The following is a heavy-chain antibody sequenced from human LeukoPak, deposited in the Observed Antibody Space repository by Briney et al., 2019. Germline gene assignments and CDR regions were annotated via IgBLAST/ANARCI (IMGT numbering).Heavy chain of an antibody. V-gene: IGHV3-30-3*01. D-gene: IGHD3-9*01. CDR2: ISYDGSNK. J-gene: IGHJ6*02. CDR1: GFTFSSYA. Sequence: GRSLRLSCAASGFTFSSYAMHWVRQAPGKGLEWVAVISYDGSNKYYADSVKGRFTISRDNSKNTLYLQMNSLRAEDTAVYYCAKAREAVRYFDWLENYYYGMDVWGQGTTVTVSS. CDR3: AKAREAVRYFDWLENYYYGMDV.